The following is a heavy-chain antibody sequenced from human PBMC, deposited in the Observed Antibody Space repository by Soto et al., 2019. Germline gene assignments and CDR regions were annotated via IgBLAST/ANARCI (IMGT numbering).Heavy chain of an antibody. J-gene: IGHJ4*02. CDR2: FDPEDGET. V-gene: IGHV1-24*01. CDR1: GYTLTELS. D-gene: IGHD5-12*01. Sequence: ASVKVSCKVSGYTLTELSMHWVRQAPGKGLEWMGGFDPEDGETIYAQKYQGRVNMTEDTSTDTAYMELSSLRSEDTAVYYCATDRAEMATILAFWGQGTLVTVSS. CDR3: ATDRAEMATILAF.